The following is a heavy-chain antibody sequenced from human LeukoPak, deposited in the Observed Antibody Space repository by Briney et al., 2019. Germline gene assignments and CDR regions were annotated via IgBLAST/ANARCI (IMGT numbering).Heavy chain of an antibody. CDR2: ISSNGGSI. V-gene: IGHV3-64*01. CDR1: GFTFSSYA. Sequence: GGSLRLSCAASGFTFSSYAMQWVRQAPGKGLEYVSAISSNGGSIYYATSVKGRFTISRDNYKNTLYLQMGSLRDEDMAVYYCARDRYGSGGDFDYWGEGTLVTVSS. D-gene: IGHD3-10*01. CDR3: ARDRYGSGGDFDY. J-gene: IGHJ4*02.